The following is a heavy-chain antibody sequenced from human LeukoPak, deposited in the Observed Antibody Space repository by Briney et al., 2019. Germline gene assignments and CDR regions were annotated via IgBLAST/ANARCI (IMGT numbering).Heavy chain of an antibody. Sequence: PGGSLRLSCAASGFTFSSYWMHWVRQAPGKGLEWVSGISWNSGRIGYADSVKGRFTISRDNAKNSLYLQMNSLRAEDTALYYCAKNRGAYNDGFDIWGQGTMVTVSS. D-gene: IGHD5-24*01. J-gene: IGHJ3*02. V-gene: IGHV3-9*01. CDR3: AKNRGAYNDGFDI. CDR1: GFTFSSYW. CDR2: ISWNSGRI.